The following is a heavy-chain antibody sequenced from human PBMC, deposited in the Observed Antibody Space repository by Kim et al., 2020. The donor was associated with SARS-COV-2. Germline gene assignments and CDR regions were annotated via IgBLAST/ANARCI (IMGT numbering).Heavy chain of an antibody. CDR2: IYYSGST. Sequence: SETLSLTCTVSGGSISSGNYYWSWIRQSPAKGLEWIGYIYYSGSTYYNPSLKSRLTISVDTSKNHFSLKLSSVTAADTAVYYCATFAYGDYAGDYDMSVWGQGATVSVS. CDR1: GGSISSGNYY. CDR3: ATFAYGDYAGDYDMSV. D-gene: IGHD4-17*01. J-gene: IGHJ6*02. V-gene: IGHV4-30-4*01.